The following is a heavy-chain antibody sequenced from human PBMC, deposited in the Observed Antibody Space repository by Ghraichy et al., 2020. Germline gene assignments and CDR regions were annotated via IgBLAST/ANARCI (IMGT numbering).Heavy chain of an antibody. CDR1: GGSFSGYY. Sequence: SETLSLTCAVYGGSFSGYYWSWIRQPPGKGLEWIGEINHSGSTNYNPSLKSRVTISVDTSKNQFSLKLSSVTAADTAVYYCARGGSPPTMVRGVIRGPWGQGTLVTVSS. V-gene: IGHV4-34*01. D-gene: IGHD3-10*01. CDR2: INHSGST. CDR3: ARGGSPPTMVRGVIRGP. J-gene: IGHJ5*02.